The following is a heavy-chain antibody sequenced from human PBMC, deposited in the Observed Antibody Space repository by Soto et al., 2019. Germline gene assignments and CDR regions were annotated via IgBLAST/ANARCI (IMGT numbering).Heavy chain of an antibody. J-gene: IGHJ5*02. D-gene: IGHD6-13*01. V-gene: IGHV2-5*02. Sequence: QITLKESGPTLVKPTQTLTLTCTFSGFSLSTSGVGVGWIRQPPGKALEWLALIYWDDDKRYSPSLKSRLTITKDTSKTQVVLTMTNMDPVDTATYYCAHSYSSSWYEGVGEDWFDPWGQGTLVTVSS. CDR1: GFSLSTSGVG. CDR2: IYWDDDK. CDR3: AHSYSSSWYEGVGEDWFDP.